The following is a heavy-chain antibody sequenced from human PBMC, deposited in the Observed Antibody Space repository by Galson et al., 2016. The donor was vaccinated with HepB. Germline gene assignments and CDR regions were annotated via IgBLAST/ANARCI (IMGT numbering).Heavy chain of an antibody. CDR2: IKEDGIEK. Sequence: SLRLSCAASGFTFSSYWMSWVRQAPGKGLEWVAQIKEDGIEKHYVDSVKGRFTTSKDNAKNSLYLQMNSLRAEDTALYYCARDSGRKEDYWGQGTLVTVSS. CDR3: ARDSGRKEDY. CDR1: GFTFSSYW. J-gene: IGHJ4*02. D-gene: IGHD3-10*01. V-gene: IGHV3-7*04.